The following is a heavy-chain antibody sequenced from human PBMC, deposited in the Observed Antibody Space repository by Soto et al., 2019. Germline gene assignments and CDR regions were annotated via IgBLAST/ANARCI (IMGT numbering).Heavy chain of an antibody. D-gene: IGHD6-19*01. V-gene: IGHV3-21*06. CDR1: GFTFGTYS. CDR3: ATEGAWQWLVY. Sequence: PGGSLRLSCVASGFTFGTYSMSWVRQAPGKGLEWVSSVNSRSTDIYYADSVKGRFTISRDNAKNSLYPQMNSLRAEDTGLYYCATEGAWQWLVYWGQGTLVTVSS. CDR2: VNSRSTDI. J-gene: IGHJ4*02.